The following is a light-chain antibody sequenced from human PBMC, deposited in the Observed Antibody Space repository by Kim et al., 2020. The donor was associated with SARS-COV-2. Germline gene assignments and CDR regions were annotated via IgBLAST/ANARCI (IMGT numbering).Light chain of an antibody. J-gene: IGKJ5*01. CDR1: QDVGDD. V-gene: IGKV1-17*01. Sequence: AAVGDRVGVTCRGSQDVGDDLGWDQQGAGRARKRLVYGASSLRGGVPSRFGGSGSGRGFALTVGGLQAGGCATYFCLQHNTYPITFGQGTRLEIK. CDR2: GAS. CDR3: LQHNTYPIT.